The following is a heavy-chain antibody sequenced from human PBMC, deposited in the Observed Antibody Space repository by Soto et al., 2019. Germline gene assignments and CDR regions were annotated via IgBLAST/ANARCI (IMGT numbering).Heavy chain of an antibody. D-gene: IGHD2-15*01. CDR1: GYTLTELS. CDR3: ARPRGGISYYFDY. V-gene: IGHV1-24*01. CDR2: FDPEDGET. J-gene: IGHJ4*02. Sequence: GASVKVSCKVSGYTLTELSMHWVRQAPGKGLEWMGGFDPEDGETIYAQKYKGRVTMTENTSTDTDYREMSSMRSEDTAVYYCARPRGGISYYFDYWGKGTLVTVSS.